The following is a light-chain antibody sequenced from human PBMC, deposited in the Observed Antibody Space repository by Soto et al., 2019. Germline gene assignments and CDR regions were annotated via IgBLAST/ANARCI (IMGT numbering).Light chain of an antibody. Sequence: DMVVTLSPDSLAVSMGERATLSCRASQSLRSTSLAWYQQKPGQAPRLLIYDASNRATGIPARFSGSGSGTDFTLTISSLEPEDFAVYYCQQRSNWPPSITFGQGTRLEIK. CDR1: QSLRSTS. CDR3: QQRSNWPPSIT. V-gene: IGKV3-11*01. CDR2: DAS. J-gene: IGKJ5*01.